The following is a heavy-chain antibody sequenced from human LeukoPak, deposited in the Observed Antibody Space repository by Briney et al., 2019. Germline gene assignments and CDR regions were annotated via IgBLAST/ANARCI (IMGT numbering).Heavy chain of an antibody. CDR1: GSTFSSYA. CDR2: ISGSGGTT. D-gene: IGHD6-13*01. Sequence: GGSLRLSCAASGSTFSSYAMSWVRQAPGKGLDWVSAISGSGGTTYYADSVKGRFTISRDSSKNTLYLQMHSLRAEDTAVYFCAKGFGRAAAGNPFDYWGQGTLVTVSS. J-gene: IGHJ4*02. V-gene: IGHV3-23*01. CDR3: AKGFGRAAAGNPFDY.